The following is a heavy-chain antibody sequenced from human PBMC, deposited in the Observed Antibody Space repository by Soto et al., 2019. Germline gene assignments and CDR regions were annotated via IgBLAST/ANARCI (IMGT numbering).Heavy chain of an antibody. V-gene: IGHV3-30-3*01. J-gene: IGHJ4*02. Sequence: GGSLRLSCAASGFSFSISPMHWVRQAPSKXPEWVALISYDGTNKFYADSVKGRFTISRDNSKSTLYLQVDSLRPEDAAVYYCARDPKTSGGQHWAFNYFDSWGQGTLVTVSS. CDR1: GFSFSISP. CDR3: ARDPKTSGGQHWAFNYFDS. CDR2: ISYDGTNK. D-gene: IGHD7-27*01.